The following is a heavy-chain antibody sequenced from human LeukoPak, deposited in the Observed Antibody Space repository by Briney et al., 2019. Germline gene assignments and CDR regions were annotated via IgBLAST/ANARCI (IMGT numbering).Heavy chain of an antibody. Sequence: PGGSLRLSCAASGFTFSSYWMTWVRQAPGKGLEWVANIKEDGSEKYYVDSVKGRFTISRDNAKNSLYLQMNSLRAEDTAAYYCVRDQYDFWSGLGYWGQGTLVTVSS. CDR2: IKEDGSEK. J-gene: IGHJ4*02. CDR3: VRDQYDFWSGLGY. V-gene: IGHV3-7*01. D-gene: IGHD3-3*01. CDR1: GFTFSSYW.